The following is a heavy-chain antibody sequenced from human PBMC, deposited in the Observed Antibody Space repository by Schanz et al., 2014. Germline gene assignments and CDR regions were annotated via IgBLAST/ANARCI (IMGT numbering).Heavy chain of an antibody. Sequence: EVQLLESGGGLVQPGESLRVSCAASGFTFNSYAMSWVRQAPGKGLEWVANIKQDGSEKYYVDAVKGRFTISRDNAKNSMYLHMKSLRGEDTAVDYCARDNYYGSGSCAYWGQGTLVTVSS. J-gene: IGHJ4*02. CDR3: ARDNYYGSGSCAY. V-gene: IGHV3-7*04. CDR2: IKQDGSEK. CDR1: GFTFNSYA. D-gene: IGHD3-10*01.